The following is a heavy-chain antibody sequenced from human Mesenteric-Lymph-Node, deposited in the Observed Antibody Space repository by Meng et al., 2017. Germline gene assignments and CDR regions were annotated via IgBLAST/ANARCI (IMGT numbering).Heavy chain of an antibody. CDR1: GFTFSTYA. D-gene: IGHD3-10*01. V-gene: IGHV3-30*04. CDR2: ISHDESQK. J-gene: IGHJ3*02. Sequence: GGSLRLSCAASGFTFSTYAMHWVRQAPGKGLEWVAVISHDESQKYYADSVKGRLTISRDNSKDTLYLQMNSLRAEDTAVYYCARGNYYGSGRLGAFDIWGQGTMVTVSS. CDR3: ARGNYYGSGRLGAFDI.